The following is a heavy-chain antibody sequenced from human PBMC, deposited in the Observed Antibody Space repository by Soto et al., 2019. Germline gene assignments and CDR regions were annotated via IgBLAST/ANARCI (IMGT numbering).Heavy chain of an antibody. J-gene: IGHJ4*02. CDR1: GGSINSGAYY. Sequence: SETLSLTFSVSGGSINSGAYYWSWTRQHPGKGLEWIGYIFTSGSTYYNPSLKSRVTISVDTSKNHFSLKLRSVTAADTAVYYCARVGSRGYSYGYADYWGQGTLVTVSS. D-gene: IGHD5-18*01. V-gene: IGHV4-31*03. CDR3: ARVGSRGYSYGYADY. CDR2: IFTSGST.